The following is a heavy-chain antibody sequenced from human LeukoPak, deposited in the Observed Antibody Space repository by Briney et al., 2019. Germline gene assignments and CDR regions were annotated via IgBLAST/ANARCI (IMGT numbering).Heavy chain of an antibody. Sequence: LETPSLTCAVPGGSIRSSYRSWIREPPGEGLEWSGQIYYTGIANYNTSLKSRVTISVDTSKTQLSLKLSSVTGADTAVYYSARHGQLKVGATLYYYGMDVWGQGTTVTASS. J-gene: IGHJ6*02. CDR2: IYYTGIA. V-gene: IGHV4-59*08. D-gene: IGHD1-26*01. CDR3: ARHGQLKVGATLYYYGMDV. CDR1: GGSIRSSY.